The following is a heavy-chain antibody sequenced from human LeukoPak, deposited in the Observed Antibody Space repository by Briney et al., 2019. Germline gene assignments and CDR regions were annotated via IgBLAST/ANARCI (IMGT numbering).Heavy chain of an antibody. D-gene: IGHD2-15*01. CDR3: ARQYYIVVVVAAPPRNWFDP. V-gene: IGHV3-13*01. CDR1: GFTFSSYD. Sequence: GGSLRLSCAASGFTFSSYDMHWVRQATGKGLEWVSAIGTAGDTYYPGSVKGRFTISRENAKNSLYLQMNSLRAGDTAVYYCARQYYIVVVVAAPPRNWFDPWGQGTLVTVSS. CDR2: IGTAGDT. J-gene: IGHJ5*02.